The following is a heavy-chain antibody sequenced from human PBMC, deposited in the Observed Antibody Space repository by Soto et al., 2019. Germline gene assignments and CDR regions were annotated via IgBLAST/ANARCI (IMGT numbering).Heavy chain of an antibody. CDR3: ARNWGNWYFNL. V-gene: IGHV3-66*01. CDR2: IYRDGST. D-gene: IGHD7-27*01. Sequence: EVQLVESGGGLVQPGGSLRLSCAASGFTVSNNYVSWVRQAPGKGLEWVSLIYRDGSTYYADSVKGRFTISRDNSKNTLFLQMHSLRAEDTAVYYCARNWGNWYFNLWGRGTLVTVSS. J-gene: IGHJ2*01. CDR1: GFTVSNNY.